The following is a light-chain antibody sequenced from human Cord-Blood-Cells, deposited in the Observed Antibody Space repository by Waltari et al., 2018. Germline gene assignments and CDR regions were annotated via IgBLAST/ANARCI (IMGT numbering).Light chain of an antibody. CDR1: QDISNY. V-gene: IGKV1-33*01. Sequence: DLQMTQSPSSLSASVGDRVPISCQPSQDISNYLNWYQQKPGKAPKLLIYDASNLETGVPSRFSGSGSGTDFTFTISSLQPEDIATYYCQQYDNLPLTFGGGTKVEIK. CDR2: DAS. J-gene: IGKJ4*01. CDR3: QQYDNLPLT.